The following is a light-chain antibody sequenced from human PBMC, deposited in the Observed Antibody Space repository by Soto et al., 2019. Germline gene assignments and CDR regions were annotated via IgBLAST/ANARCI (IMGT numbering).Light chain of an antibody. J-gene: IGKJ1*01. CDR2: AAS. CDR1: QTVSQW. Sequence: DIRMTQSPATLSASVGDRVTISCRASQTVSQWLAWYQQKGGKAPKLLIYAASNLQSGVPSRFSGSGSGTDFTLTISSLQPEDFATYYCQQSYSTLQTFGQGTKVDIK. V-gene: IGKV1-39*01. CDR3: QQSYSTLQT.